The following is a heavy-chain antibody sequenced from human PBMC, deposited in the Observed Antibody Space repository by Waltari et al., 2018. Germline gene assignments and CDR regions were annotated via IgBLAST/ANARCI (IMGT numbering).Heavy chain of an antibody. D-gene: IGHD1-1*01. CDR3: AHRDGYNSFDY. Sequence: QITLKESGPTLVKPTQTLTLTCTFSGFSLSTTAVGVGWIRQPPGKAPEWLALIYWNDDKRYSPSLKSRLTITKDTSKNQVVLTMTNMDPVDTATYYCAHRDGYNSFDYCGQGTLVTVSS. CDR2: IYWNDDK. V-gene: IGHV2-5*01. CDR1: GFSLSTTAVG. J-gene: IGHJ4*02.